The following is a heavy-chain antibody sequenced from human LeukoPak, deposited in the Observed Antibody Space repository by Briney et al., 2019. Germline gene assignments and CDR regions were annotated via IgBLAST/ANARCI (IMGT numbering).Heavy chain of an antibody. CDR3: ARDRGGESSSSKYNWFDP. J-gene: IGHJ5*02. Sequence: VASVKVSCKASGGTFSSYAISWVRQAPGQGLEWMGGIIPIFGTANYAQKFQGRVTITADESTSTAYMELSSLRSGDTAVYYCARDRGGESSSSKYNWFDPWGQGTLVTVSS. V-gene: IGHV1-69*13. CDR1: GGTFSSYA. D-gene: IGHD6-6*01. CDR2: IIPIFGTA.